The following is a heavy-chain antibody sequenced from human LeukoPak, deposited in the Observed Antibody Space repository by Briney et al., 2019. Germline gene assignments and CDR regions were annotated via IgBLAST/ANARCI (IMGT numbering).Heavy chain of an antibody. J-gene: IGHJ4*02. V-gene: IGHV4-30-2*01. D-gene: IGHD3-9*01. CDR2: IYHSGST. CDR3: ARGEGTYDILTGYSVARIGY. CDR1: GGSISSGGYS. Sequence: SQTLSLTCAVSGGSISSGGYSWSWIRQPPGKGLEWIGYIYHSGSTYYNPSLKSRVTISVDRSKNQFSLKLSSVTAADTAVYYCARGEGTYDILTGYSVARIGYWGQGTLVTVSS.